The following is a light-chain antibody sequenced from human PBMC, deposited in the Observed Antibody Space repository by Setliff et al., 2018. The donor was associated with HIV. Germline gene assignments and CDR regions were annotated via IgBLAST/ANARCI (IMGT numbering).Light chain of an antibody. J-gene: IGLJ1*01. CDR1: SSDVGGYNY. CDR3: SSYTSSTPLYV. V-gene: IGLV2-14*03. CDR2: AVS. Sequence: QFALTQPASVSGSPGQSITISCTGTSSDVGGYNYVSWYQQHPGKAPKLMIYAVSNRPSGVSNRFSGSKSGYTASLTISGLQAEDEADYYCSSYTSSTPLYVFGTGTKVTVL.